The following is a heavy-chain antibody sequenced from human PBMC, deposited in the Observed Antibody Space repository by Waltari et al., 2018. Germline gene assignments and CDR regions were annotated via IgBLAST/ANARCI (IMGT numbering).Heavy chain of an antibody. CDR1: GFTLSHYW. CDR2: RKEDGSRK. Sequence: EVQLVESGGGLVQPGGSLRLSCAVSGFTLSHYWMGWVRQAPGKGLEWGAGRKEDGSRKDYVDSVKGRFTISRDNAKSTLYLQMNSLRAEDTAVFYCVRNRGWQQFDFWGQGTLVTVSS. D-gene: IGHD2-15*01. CDR3: VRNRGWQQFDF. V-gene: IGHV3-7*01. J-gene: IGHJ4*02.